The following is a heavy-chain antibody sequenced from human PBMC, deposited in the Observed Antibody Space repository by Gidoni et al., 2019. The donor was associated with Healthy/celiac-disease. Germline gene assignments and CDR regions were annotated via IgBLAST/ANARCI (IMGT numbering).Heavy chain of an antibody. CDR1: GGSVSSGSYY. J-gene: IGHJ6*02. D-gene: IGHD2-15*01. CDR2: IYYSGST. CDR3: ARDARYCSGGSCYSYYYYGMDV. V-gene: IGHV4-61*01. Sequence: QVQLQESGPGLVKPSETLSLTCTVSGGSVSSGSYYWSWLRQPPGKGLEWIGYIYYSGSTNYNPSLKSRVTISVDTSKNQFSLKLSSVTAADTAVYYCARDARYCSGGSCYSYYYYGMDVWGQGTTVTVSS.